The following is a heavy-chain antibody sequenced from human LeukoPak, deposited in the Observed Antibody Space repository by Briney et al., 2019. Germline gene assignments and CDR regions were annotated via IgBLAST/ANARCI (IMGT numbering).Heavy chain of an antibody. CDR1: GGSISTSAYY. Sequence: SETLSLTCIVSGGSISTSAYYWGWIRQPPGEGLQWIGSIYYSGNTYYNSSLKSRVTISVDTSTSQFSLRLSSVTAADTAVYYCARVSSSSGDAFDIWGQGTMVTVSS. D-gene: IGHD6-13*01. V-gene: IGHV4-39*01. CDR2: IYYSGNT. CDR3: ARVSSSSGDAFDI. J-gene: IGHJ3*02.